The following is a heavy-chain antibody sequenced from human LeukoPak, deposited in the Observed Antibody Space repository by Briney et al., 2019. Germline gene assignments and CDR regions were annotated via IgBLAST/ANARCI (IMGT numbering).Heavy chain of an antibody. V-gene: IGHV4-38-2*01. J-gene: IGHJ5*02. CDR2: MYRSGST. CDR1: GFTISSGYY. CDR3: ARRDRWFDT. Sequence: PSETLSLTCAVSGFTISSGYYWGWIRQPPGKGLEWIGSMYRSGSTSYNPSLKSRVTISLETSKNQVSLKLSSVTAADTAVYYCARRDRWFDTWGQGTLVTVSS.